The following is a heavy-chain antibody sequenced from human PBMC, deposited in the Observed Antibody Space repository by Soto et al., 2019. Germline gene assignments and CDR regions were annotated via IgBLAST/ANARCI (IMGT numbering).Heavy chain of an antibody. J-gene: IGHJ5*02. CDR2: SNSNGDKT. D-gene: IGHD3-10*01. V-gene: IGHV3-20*01. CDR3: AREYGSGSSPPWFDP. CDR1: GFTFDDYG. Sequence: EVQLVESGGGVVWPGGSLRLSCAASGFTFDDYGMSLVRQVPGKGLEWVSGSNSNGDKTGYADSVKGRFTISRDNAKNSLYLQMNSLRVEDTALYHCAREYGSGSSPPWFDPWGQGTLVTVSS.